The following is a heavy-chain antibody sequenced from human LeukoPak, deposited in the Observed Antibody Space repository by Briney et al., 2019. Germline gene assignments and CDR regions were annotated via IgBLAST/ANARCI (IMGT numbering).Heavy chain of an antibody. V-gene: IGHV1-18*01. CDR2: ISAYNGNT. CDR3: ARESSRSSGDYLYYFDY. J-gene: IGHJ4*02. D-gene: IGHD4-17*01. Sequence: ASVNVSCKTSGYTFTRYGISWVRQAPGQGLEWMGWISAYNGNTNYAQKIQGRVTMTTDTSTRTAYMELSSLRSEDTAVYYCARESSRSSGDYLYYFDYWGQGTLVTVSS. CDR1: GYTFTRYG.